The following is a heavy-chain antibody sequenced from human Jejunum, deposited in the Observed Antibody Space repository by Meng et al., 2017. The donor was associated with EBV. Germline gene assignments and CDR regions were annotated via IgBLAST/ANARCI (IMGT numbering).Heavy chain of an antibody. Sequence: QITLKESGPTLVKPTQTLTLTCTFPGFSLTTNGVGVGWIRQPPGKALEWLAVIYWDDSRLYSPSLNSRLTTTKDTSKSQVVLTMTDMDPVDTATYYCAHKGSGSYPLDYWGQGTLVTVSS. V-gene: IGHV2-5*02. D-gene: IGHD1-26*01. CDR1: GFSLTTNGVG. CDR3: AHKGSGSYPLDY. CDR2: IYWDDSR. J-gene: IGHJ4*02.